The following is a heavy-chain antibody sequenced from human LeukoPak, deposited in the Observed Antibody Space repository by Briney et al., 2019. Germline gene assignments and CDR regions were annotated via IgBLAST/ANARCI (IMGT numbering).Heavy chain of an antibody. J-gene: IGHJ4*02. V-gene: IGHV1-18*01. Sequence: ASVKVSCKGSGYTFTKFGISWVRQAPGQGLEWMGWISTYNGDTKYAQKLQGRVTMTRDTSTNTAYMELRSLRSDDTAVYYCARILNTAMFHWGQGTLVTVSS. CDR1: GYTFTKFG. D-gene: IGHD5-18*01. CDR2: ISTYNGDT. CDR3: ARILNTAMFH.